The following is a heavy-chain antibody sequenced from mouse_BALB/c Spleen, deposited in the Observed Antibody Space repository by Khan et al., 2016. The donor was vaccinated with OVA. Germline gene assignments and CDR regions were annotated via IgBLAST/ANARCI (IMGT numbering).Heavy chain of an antibody. CDR2: IYPGDSDT. Sequence: EVKLLESGTVLARPGASVKMSCKASGYIFTSYWMHWVKQRPGQGLEWIGAIYPGDSDTNYNQNFKGKAKLTAVTSTSTAYMELSSLTNEDSAVYDCTRWSYWFAYWGQGTLVTVSA. D-gene: IGHD1-1*01. J-gene: IGHJ3*01. V-gene: IGHV1-5*01. CDR3: TRWSYWFAY. CDR1: GYIFTSYW.